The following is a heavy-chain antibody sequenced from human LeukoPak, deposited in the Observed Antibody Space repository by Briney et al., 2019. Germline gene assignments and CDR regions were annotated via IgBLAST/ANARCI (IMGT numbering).Heavy chain of an antibody. CDR3: TRDGDAYNCDY. CDR1: GFTFSIYW. V-gene: IGHV3-74*01. J-gene: IGHJ4*02. D-gene: IGHD5-24*01. CDR2: IKGDGSHT. Sequence: GGSLRLSCAASGFTFSIYWMHWVRQAPGGGLEWVSRIKGDGSHTIYADSVKRRSTISRDNAKNTVYLQMNSLRAEDTAVYYCTRDGDAYNCDYWGQGTLVTVSS.